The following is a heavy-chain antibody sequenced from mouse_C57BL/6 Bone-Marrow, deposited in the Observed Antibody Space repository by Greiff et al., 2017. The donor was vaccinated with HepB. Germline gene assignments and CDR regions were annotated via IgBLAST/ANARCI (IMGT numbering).Heavy chain of an antibody. D-gene: IGHD2-10*01. CDR2: ISSGGDYI. CDR1: GFTFSSYA. V-gene: IGHV5-9-1*02. CDR3: TRAPYYPNAMDY. J-gene: IGHJ4*01. Sequence: EVHLVESGEGLVKPGGSLKLSCAASGFTFSSYAMSWVRQTPEKRLEWVAYISSGGDYIYYADTVKGRFTISRDNARNTLYLQMSSLKSEDTAMYYCTRAPYYPNAMDYWGQGTSVTVSS.